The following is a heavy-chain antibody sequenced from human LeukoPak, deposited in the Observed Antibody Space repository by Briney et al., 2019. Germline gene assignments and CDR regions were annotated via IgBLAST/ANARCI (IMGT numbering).Heavy chain of an antibody. CDR1: AFTFSSFE. D-gene: IGHD6-19*01. V-gene: IGHV3-23*01. CDR2: ISGSGGSA. J-gene: IGHJ4*02. Sequence: GGSLRLSCAASAFTFSSFEMSCVRQAPGKWLEWVSAISGSGGSAYYADSVEGRFTISRDNSRNSLSLQMNSLRAEDTALYYCAKTGYSSGWYRIWDYWGQGTLVTVSS. CDR3: AKTGYSSGWYRIWDY.